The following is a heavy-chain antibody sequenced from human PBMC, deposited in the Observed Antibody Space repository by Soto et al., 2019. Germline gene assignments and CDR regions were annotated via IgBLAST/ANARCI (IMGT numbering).Heavy chain of an antibody. CDR3: ARADGYYYGHYMEV. CDR2: ISAYNGNT. J-gene: IGHJ6*03. V-gene: IGHV1-18*01. Sequence: QVQLVQSGAEVKKPGASVKVSCKASGYTFTSYGIRWVRQAPRQGLELMVWISAYNGNTNYAQKLQGIVTMTPEMSTSTASMEQSCLISEDTVVYYFARADGYYYGHYMEVWGKGTTVTVSS. CDR1: GYTFTSYG.